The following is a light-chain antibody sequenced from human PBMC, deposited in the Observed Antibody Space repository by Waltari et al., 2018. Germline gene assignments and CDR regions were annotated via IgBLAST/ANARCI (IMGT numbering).Light chain of an antibody. Sequence: DVVMTQSPLSLPITPGQPASISCRSSQSFVHSDGNTYLSWYQQKPVPPPRLLMYKVSNRDSGVPDRCSGSGAGTDFTLKISRVEAEDVGVYYCGQGTKVPFTFGPGTKLDIK. CDR3: GQGTKVPFT. V-gene: IGKV2-30*02. CDR2: KVS. CDR1: QSFVHSDGNTY. J-gene: IGKJ3*01.